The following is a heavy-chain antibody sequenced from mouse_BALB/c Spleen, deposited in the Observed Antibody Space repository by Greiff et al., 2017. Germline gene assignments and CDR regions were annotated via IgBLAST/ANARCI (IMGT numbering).Heavy chain of an antibody. V-gene: IGHV1-15*01. Sequence: VQLQQSGAELVRPGASVTLSCKASGYTFTDYEMHWVKQTPVHGLEWIGAIDPETGGTAYNQKFKGKATLTADKSSSTAYMELRSLTSEDSAVFYCTGRAYYCKVFDYWGQGTTLTVSA. D-gene: IGHD2-10*01. CDR1: GYTFTDYE. CDR3: TGRAYYCKVFDY. CDR2: IDPETGGT. J-gene: IGHJ2*01.